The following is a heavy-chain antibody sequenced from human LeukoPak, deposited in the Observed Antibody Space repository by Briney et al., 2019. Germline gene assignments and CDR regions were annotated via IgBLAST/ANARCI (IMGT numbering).Heavy chain of an antibody. Sequence: PGGTLRLSCAASGFTFSSYGMSWVRQAPGKGLEWVSAISGSGGSTYYADSVKGRFTISRDNSKNTLFLQMKSLRAEDTAVYYCAKRGDFSGNHRRAVDYWGQGTLVTVSS. CDR2: ISGSGGST. J-gene: IGHJ4*02. D-gene: IGHD2-15*01. CDR3: AKRGDFSGNHRRAVDY. V-gene: IGHV3-23*01. CDR1: GFTFSSYG.